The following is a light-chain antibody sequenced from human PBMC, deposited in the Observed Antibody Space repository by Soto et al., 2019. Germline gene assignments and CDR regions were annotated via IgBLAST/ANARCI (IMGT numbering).Light chain of an antibody. Sequence: DIQMTQSPSTLSASVGDRVTISCRASHSVSAWLAWYQQKPGKAPKLLISDASSLKSGVPSRFSGSGSGTDFTFTISRLQPEDIATYYCQQYENLPTFGQGTRLEN. CDR2: DAS. V-gene: IGKV1-5*01. CDR3: QQYENLPT. J-gene: IGKJ5*01. CDR1: HSVSAW.